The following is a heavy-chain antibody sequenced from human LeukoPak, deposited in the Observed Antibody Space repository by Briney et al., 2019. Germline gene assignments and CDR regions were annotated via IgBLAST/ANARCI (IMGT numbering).Heavy chain of an antibody. Sequence: ASVKVSCKASGYTFTSYGISWLRQAPGQGLEWMGWISAYNGNTNYAQKLQGGVTMTTDTSTSTAYMELRSLRSDDTAVYYCAVPYSSSWYVTYWGQGTLVTVSS. V-gene: IGHV1-18*01. D-gene: IGHD6-13*01. J-gene: IGHJ4*02. CDR3: AVPYSSSWYVTY. CDR2: ISAYNGNT. CDR1: GYTFTSYG.